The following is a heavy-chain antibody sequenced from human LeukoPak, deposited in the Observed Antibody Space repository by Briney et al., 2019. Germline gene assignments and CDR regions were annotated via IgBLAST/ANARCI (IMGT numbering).Heavy chain of an antibody. V-gene: IGHV1-3*01. CDR3: ARANDFWSGYYYGMDV. CDR2: INAGNGNT. J-gene: IGHJ6*02. Sequence: ASVNVSCKASGYTFTTYTIHWVRQAPGQRLEWMGWINAGNGNTKYSQQFQGRVTITRDTSASTAYMELSSLRSEDTAVNYCARANDFWSGYYYGMDVWGQGTTVTVSS. D-gene: IGHD3-3*01. CDR1: GYTFTTYT.